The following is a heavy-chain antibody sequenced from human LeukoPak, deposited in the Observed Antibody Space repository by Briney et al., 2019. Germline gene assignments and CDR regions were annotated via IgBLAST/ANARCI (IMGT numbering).Heavy chain of an antibody. CDR3: ARGQQGYYYDSSGYPASFDY. V-gene: IGHV4-34*01. Sequence: PSETLSLTCAVYGGSFSGYYWSWIRQPPGKGLEWIGEINHSGSTNYNPSLKSRVTMSVDTSKSQFSLELSSATAADTAVYYCARGQQGYYYDSSGYPASFDYWGQGTLVTVSS. CDR1: GGSFSGYY. D-gene: IGHD3-22*01. J-gene: IGHJ4*02. CDR2: INHSGST.